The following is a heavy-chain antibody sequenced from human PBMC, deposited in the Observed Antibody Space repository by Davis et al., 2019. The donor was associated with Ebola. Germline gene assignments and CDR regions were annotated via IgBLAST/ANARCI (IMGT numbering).Heavy chain of an antibody. Sequence: AASVKVSCKASAYTFTSYGTSWVRQAPGQGLEWMGWISAYNGNTNYAQKLQGRVTMTTDTSTSTAYMELRSLRSDDTAVYYCARDSVQQWLVQNFDYWGQGTLVTVSS. J-gene: IGHJ4*02. CDR3: ARDSVQQWLVQNFDY. V-gene: IGHV1-18*01. CDR1: AYTFTSYG. D-gene: IGHD6-19*01. CDR2: ISAYNGNT.